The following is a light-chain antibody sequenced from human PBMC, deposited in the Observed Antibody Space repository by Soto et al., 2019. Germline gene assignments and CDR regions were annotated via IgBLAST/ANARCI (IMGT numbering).Light chain of an antibody. CDR1: SSDVGGYNY. J-gene: IGLJ2*01. CDR2: EVS. Sequence: QSALTQPPSASGSPGQSVTISCTGTSSDVGGYNYVSWYQQHPGKAPKLMIYEVSRRPSGVPDRFSGSRSGNTASLTVSGPKAEDEADYYCSSYAASNNVIFGGGTKLPVL. CDR3: SSYAASNNVI. V-gene: IGLV2-8*01.